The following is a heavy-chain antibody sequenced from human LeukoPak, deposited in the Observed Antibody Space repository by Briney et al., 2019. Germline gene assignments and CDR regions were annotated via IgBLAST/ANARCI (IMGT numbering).Heavy chain of an antibody. V-gene: IGHV3-48*01. J-gene: IGHJ4*02. Sequence: GGSLRLSCAASGFTFRSFGMNWVRQAPGKGLEWVSYISGSSTTIHYADSMKGRFTISRDNAQNSLYLQMNSLRAEDTAMYYCARDYCRTTTCRLDYWGQGTLVTVSS. D-gene: IGHD2-2*01. CDR1: GFTFRSFG. CDR2: ISGSSTTI. CDR3: ARDYCRTTTCRLDY.